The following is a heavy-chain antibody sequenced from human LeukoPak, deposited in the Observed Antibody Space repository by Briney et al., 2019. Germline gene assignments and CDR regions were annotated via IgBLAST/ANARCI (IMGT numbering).Heavy chain of an antibody. CDR1: GFTFSNYW. V-gene: IGHV3-74*01. CDR2: MNSDGTST. Sequence: GGSLRLSCAASGFTFSNYWMHWVRQAPGKGLVWVSRMNSDGTSTTYADSVKGRFTISRDNARNTLYLQMNSLRVEDTAVYYCASARYQLDYWGQGTLVTVSS. D-gene: IGHD2-2*01. CDR3: ASARYQLDY. J-gene: IGHJ4*02.